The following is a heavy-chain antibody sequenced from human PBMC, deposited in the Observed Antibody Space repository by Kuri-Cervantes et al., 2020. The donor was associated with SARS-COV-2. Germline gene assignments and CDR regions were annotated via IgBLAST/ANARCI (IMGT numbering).Heavy chain of an antibody. V-gene: IGHV3-30*18. CDR3: AKEISTTGHRYFYGMDV. CDR1: GFTLSKYA. Sequence: LSLTCAASGFTLSKYAVHWLRQAPGKGPEWVAIISFDGIDKYYGDSVKGRFTISRDNSKNTLYLQMYSLRAEDTAVYYCAKEISTTGHRYFYGMDVWGQGTTVTVSS. J-gene: IGHJ6*02. D-gene: IGHD2/OR15-2a*01. CDR2: ISFDGIDK.